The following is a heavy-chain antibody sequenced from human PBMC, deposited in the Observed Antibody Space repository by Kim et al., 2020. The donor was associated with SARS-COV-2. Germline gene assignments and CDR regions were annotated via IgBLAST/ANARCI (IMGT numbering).Heavy chain of an antibody. V-gene: IGHV2-5*01. Sequence: KLYSPSLKSRLTITKDTSKNQVVLTMTNMDPVDTATYYCAHSSGWYGYFHHWGQGTLVTVSS. D-gene: IGHD6-19*01. CDR3: AHSSGWYGYFHH. CDR2: K. J-gene: IGHJ1*01.